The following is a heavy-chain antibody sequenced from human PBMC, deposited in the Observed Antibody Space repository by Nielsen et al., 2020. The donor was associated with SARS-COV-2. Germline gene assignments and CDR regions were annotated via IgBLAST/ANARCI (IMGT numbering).Heavy chain of an antibody. V-gene: IGHV4-59*01. D-gene: IGHD3-9*01. CDR2: IYYSGST. Sequence: SETLSLTCTVSGGSISSYYWSWIRQPPGKGLEWIGYIYYSGSTNYNPSLKSRVTISVDTSKNQFSLKLSSVTAADTAVYYCARVPFHYDILTGYYYYGMDVWGQETNVTVSS. CDR1: GGSISSYY. CDR3: ARVPFHYDILTGYYYYGMDV. J-gene: IGHJ6*02.